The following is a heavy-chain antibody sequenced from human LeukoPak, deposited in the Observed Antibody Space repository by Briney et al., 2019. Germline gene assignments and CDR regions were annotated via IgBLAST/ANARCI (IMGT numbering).Heavy chain of an antibody. CDR1: GFTFNTYW. Sequence: GGSLRLSCAASGFTFNTYWMKWVRQAPGKGVEWVASIKEDGSDKYYVDSVKGRFSISRDNAKNSLYLQMNSLRTEYTAVYYCAKGGHYNFDYWGHGTLVTVSS. CDR3: AKGGHYNFDY. J-gene: IGHJ4*01. V-gene: IGHV3-7*01. D-gene: IGHD4-11*01. CDR2: IKEDGSDK.